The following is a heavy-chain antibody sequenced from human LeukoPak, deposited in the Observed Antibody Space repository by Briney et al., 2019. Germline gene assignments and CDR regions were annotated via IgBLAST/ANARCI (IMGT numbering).Heavy chain of an antibody. J-gene: IGHJ4*02. CDR3: AKDPGSDYDSSGYYPDY. CDR1: GFTFDDYA. V-gene: IGHV3-9*01. Sequence: PGRSLRLSCAVSGFTFDDYAMHWVRQVPGKGLEWVSGINWNSDSIGYADSVKGRFTTSRDNAKNSLYLQMNSLRAEDTAVYYCAKDPGSDYDSSGYYPDYWGQGTLVTVSS. D-gene: IGHD3-22*01. CDR2: INWNSDSI.